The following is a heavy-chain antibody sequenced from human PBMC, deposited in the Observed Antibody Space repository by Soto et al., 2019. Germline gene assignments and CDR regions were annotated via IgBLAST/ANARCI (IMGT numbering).Heavy chain of an antibody. CDR3: ARDIGFDYVN. CDR2: IKEDGSEI. V-gene: IGHV3-7*01. Sequence: WGRLRCSWSVWGNNVMRNHKNWSRQAPGKGLEWVASIKEDGSEIYYLHSVRGRFSISRDSAGHALHLTMNYLSAEDTGVYFSARDIGFDYVNWGQGPLVTVYS. D-gene: IGHD3-16*01. CDR1: GNNVMRNH. J-gene: IGHJ4*02.